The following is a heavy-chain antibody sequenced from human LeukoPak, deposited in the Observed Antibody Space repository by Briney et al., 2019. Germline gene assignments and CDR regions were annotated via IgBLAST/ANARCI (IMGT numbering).Heavy chain of an antibody. CDR1: GFTFSSYA. Sequence: GGSLRLSCAASGFTFSSYAMRWVRQAPGKGLEWVSSITGSGGSTFYADAVKGRFTISRDNSKNTLYLQMNSLRAEDTAVYYCAKDPSGGYCNGGSCFSWGQGTLVTVSS. D-gene: IGHD2-15*01. J-gene: IGHJ4*02. V-gene: IGHV3-23*01. CDR2: ITGSGGST. CDR3: AKDPSGGYCNGGSCFS.